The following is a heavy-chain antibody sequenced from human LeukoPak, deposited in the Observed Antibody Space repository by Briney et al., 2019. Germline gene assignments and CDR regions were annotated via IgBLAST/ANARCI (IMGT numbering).Heavy chain of an antibody. CDR3: ARVPVVYCSSTSCYGEHAFDI. CDR1: GGSISSYY. D-gene: IGHD2-2*01. CDR2: IYYSGST. V-gene: IGHV4-59*01. J-gene: IGHJ3*02. Sequence: PSKTLSLTCTVSGGSISSYYWSWIRQPPGKGLEWIGYIYYSGSTNYNPSLKSRVTISVDTSKNQFSLKLSSVTAADTAVYYCARVPVVYCSSTSCYGEHAFDIWGQGTMVTVSS.